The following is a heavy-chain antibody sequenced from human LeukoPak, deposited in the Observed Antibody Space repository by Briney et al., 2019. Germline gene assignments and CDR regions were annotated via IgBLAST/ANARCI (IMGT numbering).Heavy chain of an antibody. CDR1: GFTFSSYA. CDR2: ITGSGSST. D-gene: IGHD3-3*01. CDR3: GRLEWSGAHYYYYYMDV. J-gene: IGHJ6*03. Sequence: PGGSLRLSCAASGFTFSSYAMNWVRQAPGKGLEWVSSITGSGSSTNYADSVKGRFTISRDNSKNTLYVQMNSLRAEDTAVYYCGRLEWSGAHYYYYYMDVWGKGTTVTVSS. V-gene: IGHV3-23*01.